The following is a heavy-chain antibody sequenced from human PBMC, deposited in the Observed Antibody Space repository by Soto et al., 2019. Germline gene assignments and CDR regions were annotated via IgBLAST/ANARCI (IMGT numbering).Heavy chain of an antibody. J-gene: IGHJ6*02. V-gene: IGHV4-31*03. Sequence: PSETLSLTCTVSGGSISSGGYYWSWIRQHPGKGLEWIGYIYYSGSTHYNPSLKSRVTISVDTSKNQFSLKLSSVTAADTAVYYCAREVGVGDGGVTYYYGMDVWGQGTTVTVSS. CDR1: GGSISSGGYY. D-gene: IGHD2-21*02. CDR3: AREVGVGDGGVTYYYGMDV. CDR2: IYYSGST.